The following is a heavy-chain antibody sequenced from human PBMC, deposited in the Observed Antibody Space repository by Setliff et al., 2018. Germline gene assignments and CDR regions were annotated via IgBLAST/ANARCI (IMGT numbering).Heavy chain of an antibody. V-gene: IGHV1-18*01. CDR3: AISTLSICSGGSCPNAFDV. CDR2: ISSYNDVT. J-gene: IGHJ3*01. Sequence: ASVKVSCKASDYILTSYGLSWVRQAPGQGLEWVGWISSYNDVTTYAQRFQGRVTLTKDTSTSAAYMELRSLRSDDSAVYYCAISTLSICSGGSCPNAFDVWGQGTMVTVSS. D-gene: IGHD2-15*01. CDR1: DYILTSYG.